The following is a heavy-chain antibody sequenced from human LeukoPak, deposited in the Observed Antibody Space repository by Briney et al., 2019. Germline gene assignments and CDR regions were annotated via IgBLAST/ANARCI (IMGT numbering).Heavy chain of an antibody. CDR2: INHSGST. Sequence: ASETLSLTCAVYGGSFSGYYWSWIRQPPGKGLEWIGEINHSGSTNYNPSLKSRVTISVDTSKNQFSLKLSSVTAADMAVYYCARVGKQWLVLRGWFDPWGQGTLVTVSS. CDR3: ARVGKQWLVLRGWFDP. D-gene: IGHD6-19*01. J-gene: IGHJ5*02. CDR1: GGSFSGYY. V-gene: IGHV4-34*01.